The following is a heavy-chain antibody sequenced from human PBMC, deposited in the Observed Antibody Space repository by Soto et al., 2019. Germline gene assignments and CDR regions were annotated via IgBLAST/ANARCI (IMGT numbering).Heavy chain of an antibody. CDR2: TYYRARWYK. V-gene: IGHV6-1*01. Sequence: SQTLSLTCAISGDSVSSNSVAWNWIRQSPSRGLEWLGRTYYRARWYKDYAMSVKSRITINPDTSKNQFSLQLNSVTPEDTAVYYCARGAETRSGWYKNYYFDMHVWGQGTTVTVSS. J-gene: IGHJ6*02. CDR3: ARGAETRSGWYKNYYFDMHV. D-gene: IGHD6-19*01. CDR1: GDSVSSNSVA.